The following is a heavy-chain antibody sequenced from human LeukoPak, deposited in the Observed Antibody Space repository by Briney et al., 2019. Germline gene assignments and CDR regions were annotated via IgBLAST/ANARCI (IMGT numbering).Heavy chain of an antibody. CDR2: ISSNGATT. V-gene: IGHV3-64*05. CDR3: VKIVMAGGYFDY. Sequence: PAGSLRLSCSADGFTFSSYSMHWVRQAQGKGLEYVSAISSNGATTYYADSVKGRFTISRDNSKNTLCFQMSSLRPEDTAVYYCVKIVMAGGYFDYWGQGTLVTVPS. J-gene: IGHJ4*02. D-gene: IGHD3-16*01. CDR1: GFTFSSYS.